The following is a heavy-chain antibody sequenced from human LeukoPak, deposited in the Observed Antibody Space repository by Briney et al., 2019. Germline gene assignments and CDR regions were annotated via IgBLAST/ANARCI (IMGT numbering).Heavy chain of an antibody. CDR2: TYYRSKWYN. D-gene: IGHD3-10*01. CDR1: GDSVSSNSAA. V-gene: IGHV6-1*01. Sequence: SQTLSLTCAISGDSVSSNSAAWNWIRQSPSRGLEWLGRTYYRSKWYNDYAVSVKSRITINPDTSKNQFSLQLNSVTPEDTAVYYCARDLLLWFGELSPYYFDYWGQGTLVTVSS. J-gene: IGHJ4*02. CDR3: ARDLLLWFGELSPYYFDY.